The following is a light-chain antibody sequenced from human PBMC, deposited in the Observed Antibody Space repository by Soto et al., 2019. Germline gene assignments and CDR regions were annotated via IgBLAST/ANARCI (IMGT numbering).Light chain of an antibody. CDR1: QSVTSNF. CDR3: QQYGTPLFT. V-gene: IGKV3-20*01. CDR2: GAS. J-gene: IGKJ3*01. Sequence: IVLTQSPGTLSLSPGERATLSCGASQSVTSNFLAWYQQKPRQAPRLLIYGASSRATGVPDRFSGSGSGTDFTLTISRLEPGDFAVYYCQQYGTPLFTFGPGTKVDIK.